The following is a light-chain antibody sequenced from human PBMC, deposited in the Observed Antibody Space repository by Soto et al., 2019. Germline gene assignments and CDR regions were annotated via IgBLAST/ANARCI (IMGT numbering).Light chain of an antibody. CDR2: LEGSGSY. J-gene: IGLJ2*01. V-gene: IGLV4-60*03. CDR3: ESLDSNPHVV. Sequence: QSVLTQSSSASASLGSSVNLTCTLSSGHSSYIIAWHQQQPGKAPRYLMKLEGSGSYNKGSGVPDRFSGSSSGADRYLTISNHQSENEAYSFCESLDSNPHVVFGGGPTLTVL. CDR1: SGHSSYI.